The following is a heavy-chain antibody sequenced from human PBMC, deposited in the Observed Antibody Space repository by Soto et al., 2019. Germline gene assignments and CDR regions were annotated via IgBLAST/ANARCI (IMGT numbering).Heavy chain of an antibody. CDR3: ARAVEGGYTTYGMDV. Sequence: QVQLVQSGAEVMKPGSSVKVSCKASGGTFSSYAISWVRQAPGQGLEWMGGIIPIFGTANYAQKFQGRVTITADESTSTAYMELSSLRYEDTVVYYCARAVEGGYTTYGMDVWGQGTTVTVSS. CDR1: GGTFSSYA. CDR2: IIPIFGTA. D-gene: IGHD3-22*01. V-gene: IGHV1-69*01. J-gene: IGHJ6*02.